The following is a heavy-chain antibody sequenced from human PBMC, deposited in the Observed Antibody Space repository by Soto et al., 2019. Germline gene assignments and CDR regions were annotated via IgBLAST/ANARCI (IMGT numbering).Heavy chain of an antibody. Sequence: QITLKESGPTLVKPTQTLTLTCTFSGFSLSTTAEGVGWIRQPPGKALEWLALIYWDDDERYSPSLKSRLTITKDAHKNQVVLTMTNVDTVDTATYYCAQGSCSSADCYPNPYLDYWGQGILVTVSS. V-gene: IGHV2-5*02. CDR1: GFSLSTTAEG. CDR2: IYWDDDE. D-gene: IGHD2-2*01. J-gene: IGHJ4*02. CDR3: AQGSCSSADCYPNPYLDY.